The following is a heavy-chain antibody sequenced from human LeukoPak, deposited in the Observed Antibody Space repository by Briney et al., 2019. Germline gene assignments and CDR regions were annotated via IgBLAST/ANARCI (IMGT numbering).Heavy chain of an antibody. CDR2: IYYSGST. Sequence: SETLSLTCTVSGGSISSGGYYWSWIRQHPGKGLEWIGYIYYSGSTYYNPSLKSRVTISVDTSKNQFSLKLSSVTAADTAVYYCARLLPATGMAADVWGQGTTVTVSS. J-gene: IGHJ6*02. D-gene: IGHD2-2*01. V-gene: IGHV4-31*03. CDR3: ARLLPATGMAADV. CDR1: GGSISSGGYY.